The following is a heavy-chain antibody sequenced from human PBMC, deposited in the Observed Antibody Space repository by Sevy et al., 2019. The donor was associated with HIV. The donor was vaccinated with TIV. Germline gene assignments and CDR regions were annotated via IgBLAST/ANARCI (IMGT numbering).Heavy chain of an antibody. Sequence: GGSLRLSCTASGFTFGDYAMSWFRQAPGKGLEWVGFIRSKAYGGTIEYAASVKGRFTISRDDSKSIAYLQMNSLKTEDTAVYYCTRARRGITIFGVVIILDAFDIWGQGTMVTVSS. D-gene: IGHD3-3*01. CDR1: GFTFGDYA. V-gene: IGHV3-49*03. CDR3: TRARRGITIFGVVIILDAFDI. CDR2: IRSKAYGGTI. J-gene: IGHJ3*02.